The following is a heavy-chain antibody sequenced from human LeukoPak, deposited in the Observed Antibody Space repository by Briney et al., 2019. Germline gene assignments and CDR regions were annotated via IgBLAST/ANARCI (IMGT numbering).Heavy chain of an antibody. V-gene: IGHV3-53*01. Sequence: GGSLRLSCAVSGFIVTGNYMTWVRLAPGKGLEWVSTIYSGGTTFYTDSVRGRFTISRDNSKNTLYLQMNSLRAEDAAIYYCARVLYYYASVSYNYYMDVWGKGTTVTISS. D-gene: IGHD3-10*01. CDR1: GFIVTGNY. J-gene: IGHJ6*03. CDR2: IYSGGTT. CDR3: ARVLYYYASVSYNYYMDV.